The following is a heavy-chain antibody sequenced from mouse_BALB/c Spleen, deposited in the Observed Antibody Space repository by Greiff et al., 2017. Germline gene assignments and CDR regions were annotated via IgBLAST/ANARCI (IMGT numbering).Heavy chain of an antibody. V-gene: IGHV14-3*02. D-gene: IGHD1-1*01. CDR1: GFNIKDTY. CDR2: IDPANGNT. CDR3: ASGTTGHAFDY. J-gene: IGHJ2*01. Sequence: VQLQQSGAELVKPGASVKLSCTASGFNIKDTYMPWVKQRPEQGLEWIGRIDPANGNTKYDPKFQGKATITADTSSNTAYLQLSSLPSEDTAVYYCASGTTGHAFDYWGQGTTLTVSS.